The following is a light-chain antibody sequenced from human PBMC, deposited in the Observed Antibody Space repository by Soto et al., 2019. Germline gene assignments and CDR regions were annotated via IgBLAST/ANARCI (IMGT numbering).Light chain of an antibody. Sequence: QSVLTQPPSVSAAPGQKVTISCSGSSSNIGNNYVSWYQQLPGAAPKLLIDDNDKRPSGIPDRFSGSKSGTAATLGITGLQTGDEADDYCGTWDSSLSVVVFGGGTKVTVL. V-gene: IGLV1-51*01. CDR2: DND. J-gene: IGLJ2*01. CDR3: GTWDSSLSVVV. CDR1: SSNIGNNY.